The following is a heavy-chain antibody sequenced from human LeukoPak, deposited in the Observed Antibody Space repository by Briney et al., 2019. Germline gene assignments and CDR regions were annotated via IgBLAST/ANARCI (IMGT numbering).Heavy chain of an antibody. CDR3: ARDVAVAGIDY. CDR1: GGSISSTIYY. D-gene: IGHD6-19*01. J-gene: IGHJ4*02. Sequence: PSETPSLTCTVSGGSISSTIYYWGWIRQPPGKGLEWIGSINYDESAYYNPSLKSRVTISVDTSKNQFSLRLNSVTAAGTAVYYCARDVAVAGIDYWGQGTLVTVSS. CDR2: INYDESA. V-gene: IGHV4-39*07.